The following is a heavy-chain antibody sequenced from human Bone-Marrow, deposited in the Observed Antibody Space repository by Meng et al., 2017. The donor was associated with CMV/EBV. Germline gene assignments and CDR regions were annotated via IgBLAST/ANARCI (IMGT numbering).Heavy chain of an antibody. D-gene: IGHD1-14*01. CDR1: GYTFTSYY. J-gene: IGHJ6*02. Sequence: ASVKVSCKASGYTFTSYYMHWVRQATGQGLEWMGWMTPYTGTTGYAQKFQGRVTMTRNTSITTAYMEVSSLRSEDTAVYYCARGGRKYHYNGMDVWGRGSSVTVSS. CDR3: ARGGRKYHYNGMDV. V-gene: IGHV1-8*02. CDR2: MTPYTGTT.